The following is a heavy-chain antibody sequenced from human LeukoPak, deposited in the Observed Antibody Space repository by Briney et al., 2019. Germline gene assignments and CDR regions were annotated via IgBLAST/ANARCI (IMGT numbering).Heavy chain of an antibody. CDR3: ARTPTSNYKYFFAI. CDR1: RYSFTTHW. D-gene: IGHD5-24*01. V-gene: IGHV5-51*01. Sequence: GESLKISCKGSRYSFTTHWIGWLRQMPGKGLEWMGIIYPGDSDTKISPSFQGQVTIAAEESTNTAYLQCSSLRASDTAIYFCARTPTSNYKYFFAIWGQGTLVTVSS. CDR2: IYPGDSDT. J-gene: IGHJ4*02.